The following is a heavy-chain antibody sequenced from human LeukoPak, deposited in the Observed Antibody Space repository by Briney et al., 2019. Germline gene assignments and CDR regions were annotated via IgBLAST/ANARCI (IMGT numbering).Heavy chain of an antibody. Sequence: GGSLRLSCAASGFTFDDYAMHWVRQAPGKGLEWVSLLSGDGGSTYYADSVKGRFTISRDNSKNSLYLQMNSLRTEDTALYYCAKEDDIVATRGPYDYWGQGTLVTVSS. V-gene: IGHV3-43*02. CDR2: LSGDGGST. D-gene: IGHD5-12*01. CDR1: GFTFDDYA. CDR3: AKEDDIVATRGPYDY. J-gene: IGHJ4*02.